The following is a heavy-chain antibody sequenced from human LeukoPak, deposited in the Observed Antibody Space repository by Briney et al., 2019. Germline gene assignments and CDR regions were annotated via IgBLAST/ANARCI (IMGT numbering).Heavy chain of an antibody. Sequence: SVKVSCTASGGTFSSYAISWVRQAPGQGLEWMGGIIPIFGTANYAQRFQGRVTITADKSTSTAYMELSSLRSEDTAVYYSAREADGSNAFDIWGQGTMVTVSS. CDR1: GGTFSSYA. CDR3: AREADGSNAFDI. CDR2: IIPIFGTA. D-gene: IGHD4-23*01. V-gene: IGHV1-69*06. J-gene: IGHJ3*02.